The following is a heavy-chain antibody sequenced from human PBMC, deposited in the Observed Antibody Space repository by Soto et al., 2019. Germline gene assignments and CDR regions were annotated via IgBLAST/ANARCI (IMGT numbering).Heavy chain of an antibody. J-gene: IGHJ5*02. V-gene: IGHV4-59*01. CDR1: GGSISSYY. CDR3: ARGLDP. Sequence: PSKTLSLTWTVPGGSISSYYWSWIRQPPGKGLEWIGYIYYSGSTNYNPSLKSRVTISVDTSKNQFSLKLSSVTAADTAVYYCARGLDPWGQGTLVTVSS. CDR2: IYYSGST.